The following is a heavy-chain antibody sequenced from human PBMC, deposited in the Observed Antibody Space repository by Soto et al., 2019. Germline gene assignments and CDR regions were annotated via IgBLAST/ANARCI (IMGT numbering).Heavy chain of an antibody. CDR1: GVPFGTFT. J-gene: IGHJ4*02. CDR2: LSDNVGTT. Sequence: EVQLVESGGGLVQPGGSLRLSCAVSGVPFGTFTMNWVRQAPGKGLEWVSGLSDNVGTTHYAYSVKGRFTISRDKSKKPLYRQMNNLRAEDTAVYYCAKHFIGGRLQSPFDLWGQGTLVTVSS. V-gene: IGHV3-23*04. D-gene: IGHD1-1*01. CDR3: AKHFIGGRLQSPFDL.